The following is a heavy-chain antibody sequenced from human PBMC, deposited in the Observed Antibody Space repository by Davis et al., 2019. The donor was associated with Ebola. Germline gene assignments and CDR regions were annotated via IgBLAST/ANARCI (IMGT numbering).Heavy chain of an antibody. Sequence: GESLKISCAASGFTVSSNYMSWVRQAPGKGLEWVSDIYSGGRTYYADSVKGRFTISRDNSKNTLYLQMNSLRAEDTAVYYCARDSKGRDGYNYYFDYWGQGTLVTVSS. CDR3: ARDSKGRDGYNYYFDY. CDR1: GFTVSSNY. D-gene: IGHD5-24*01. CDR2: IYSGGRT. J-gene: IGHJ4*02. V-gene: IGHV3-53*01.